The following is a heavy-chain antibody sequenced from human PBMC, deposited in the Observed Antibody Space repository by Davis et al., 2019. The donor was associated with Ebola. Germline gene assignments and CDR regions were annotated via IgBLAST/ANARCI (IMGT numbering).Heavy chain of an antibody. CDR3: ARRGRDGYNYGVFDY. D-gene: IGHD5-24*01. V-gene: IGHV4-39*01. J-gene: IGHJ4*02. CDR1: GGSISSSSYY. CDR2: ICYSGST. Sequence: PSETLSLTCTVSGGSISSSSYYWGWIRQPPGKGLEWIGSICYSGSTYYNPSLKSRVTISVDTSKNQFSLKLSSVTAADTAVYYCARRGRDGYNYGVFDYWGQGTLVTVSS.